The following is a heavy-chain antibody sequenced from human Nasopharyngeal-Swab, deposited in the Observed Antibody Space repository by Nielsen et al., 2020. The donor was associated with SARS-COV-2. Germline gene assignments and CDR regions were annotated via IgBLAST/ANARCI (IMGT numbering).Heavy chain of an antibody. J-gene: IGHJ4*02. D-gene: IGHD6-6*01. CDR3: ARDQDSSSYFDY. CDR1: GFTVSSNY. CDR2: IYSGGST. Sequence: GGSLRLSCAASGFTVSSNYMSWVCQAPGKGLEWVSVIYSGGSTYYADSVKGRFTISRDNSKNTLYLQMNSLRAEDTAVYYCARDQDSSSYFDYWGQGTLVTVSS. V-gene: IGHV3-53*01.